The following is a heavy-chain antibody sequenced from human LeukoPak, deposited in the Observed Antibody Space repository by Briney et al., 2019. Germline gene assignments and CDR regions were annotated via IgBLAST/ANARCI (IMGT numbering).Heavy chain of an antibody. CDR3: ARGSQMVRGVIFPFDY. V-gene: IGHV6-1*01. D-gene: IGHD3-10*01. CDR2: TYYRSKWYN. Sequence: SQTLSLTCAISGDSVSSNSAAWNWIRQSPSRGLEWLGRTYYRSKWYNDYAVSVKSRITINPDTSKNQFSLQLNSVTPEDTAVYYCARGSQMVRGVIFPFDYWGQGPLVTVSS. J-gene: IGHJ4*02. CDR1: GDSVSSNSAA.